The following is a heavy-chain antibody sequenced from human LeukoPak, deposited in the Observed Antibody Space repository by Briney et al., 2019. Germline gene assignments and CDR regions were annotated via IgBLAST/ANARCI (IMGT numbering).Heavy chain of an antibody. J-gene: IGHJ4*02. CDR1: GFTFSSYG. Sequence: PGRSLRLSCAASGFTFSSYGMHWVRQAPGKGLDWVSLILKDGSNAFYADSVKGRFTISRDNSGNTLFLQMNSLRAEDTAIYYCARDFHYFFDYCGQGTLVTVSS. V-gene: IGHV3-30*03. CDR2: ILKDGSNA. D-gene: IGHD3-9*01. CDR3: ARDFHYFFDY.